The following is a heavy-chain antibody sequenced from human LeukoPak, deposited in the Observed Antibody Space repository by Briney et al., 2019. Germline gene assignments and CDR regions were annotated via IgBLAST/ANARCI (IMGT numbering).Heavy chain of an antibody. Sequence: SETLSLTCTVSGGSISSSSYYWGWIRQPPGKGLEWIGSIYYSGSTYCNPSLKSRVTISVDTSKNQFSLKLSSVTAADTAVYYCARLRVGATKYYFDYWGQGTLVTVSS. CDR1: GGSISSSSYY. V-gene: IGHV4-39*01. CDR2: IYYSGST. J-gene: IGHJ4*02. D-gene: IGHD1-26*01. CDR3: ARLRVGATKYYFDY.